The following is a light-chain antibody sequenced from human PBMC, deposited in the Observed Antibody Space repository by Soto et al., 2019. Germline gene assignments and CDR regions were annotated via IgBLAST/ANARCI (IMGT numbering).Light chain of an antibody. CDR3: QQSYSTPYT. J-gene: IGKJ2*01. CDR1: QSISSY. V-gene: IGKV1-39*01. CDR2: AAS. Sequence: DIQMTQSPSPLSASVGDRVTITCRATQSISSYLNWYQQKPGKAPKLLIYAASSLQSGAPSRFSGSGSGTDFTLTISSLQPEDFETYYCQQSYSTPYTFGQGPKLEIK.